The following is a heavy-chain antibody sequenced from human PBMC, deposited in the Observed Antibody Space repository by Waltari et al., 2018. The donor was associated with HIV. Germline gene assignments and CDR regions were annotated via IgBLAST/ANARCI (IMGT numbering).Heavy chain of an antibody. V-gene: IGHV3-33*01. D-gene: IGHD2-15*01. CDR3: TRDKQTTGATLDY. CDR2: IWDDGSNK. Sequence: QVQLVESGGGVVQPGRSLSLSCAASGFTFSNYGMHWVRQAPGEGLEWVALIWDDGSNKFYADSVKGRFIISRDNSKNTLYLQINSLRADDTAVYYCTRDKQTTGATLDYWGQGTLVTVSS. CDR1: GFTFSNYG. J-gene: IGHJ4*02.